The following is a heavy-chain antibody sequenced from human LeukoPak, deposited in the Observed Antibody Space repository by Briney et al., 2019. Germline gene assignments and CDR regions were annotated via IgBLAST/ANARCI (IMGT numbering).Heavy chain of an antibody. D-gene: IGHD3-22*01. CDR2: IDSDGTTT. CDR1: GFTFSTYS. Sequence: GGSLRLSCAAPGFTFSTYSMHWVRQAPGEGLVWVSRIDSDGTTTIYADSVKGRFTISRDNAKNTVYLQMNSLGAEDTAVYYCVRGVEPYDDSRGYYWGFDYWGRGTLVTVSS. CDR3: VRGVEPYDDSRGYYWGFDY. V-gene: IGHV3-74*01. J-gene: IGHJ4*02.